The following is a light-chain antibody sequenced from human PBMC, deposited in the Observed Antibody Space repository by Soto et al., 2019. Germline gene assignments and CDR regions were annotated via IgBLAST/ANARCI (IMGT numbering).Light chain of an antibody. CDR3: SSYTSSSTPYV. CDR2: EVS. J-gene: IGLJ1*01. CDR1: SSDVGGYNY. V-gene: IGLV2-14*01. Sequence: QSALTQPASVSGSPGQSITISCTGTSSDVGGYNYVSWYQQHPGKAPKLMIYEVSNRPSGVSNRFSGSKSGNTASLTISGLQAEYEADYYCSSYTSSSTPYVFGTGTKVNVL.